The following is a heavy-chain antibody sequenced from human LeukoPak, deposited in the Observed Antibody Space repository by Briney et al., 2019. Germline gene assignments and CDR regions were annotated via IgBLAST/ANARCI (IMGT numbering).Heavy chain of an antibody. J-gene: IGHJ4*02. Sequence: GASVTVSCKASGYTSINHAIHWVRQAPGQRLEWMGWINIGNGNTKYSQNFQGRITITRDTSATTAYMDLSSLRSEDTAVYYCARRLGRSFDYWGQGTLVTVSS. CDR2: INIGNGNT. V-gene: IGHV1-3*04. CDR3: ARRLGRSFDY. CDR1: GYTSINHA. D-gene: IGHD2-21*01.